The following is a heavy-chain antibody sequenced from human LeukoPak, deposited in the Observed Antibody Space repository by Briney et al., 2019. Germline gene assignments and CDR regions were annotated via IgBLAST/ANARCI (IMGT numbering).Heavy chain of an antibody. V-gene: IGHV3-30*02. CDR1: GFTFSSYG. J-gene: IGHJ3*02. CDR3: AKDGQGDYGSGSENAFDI. D-gene: IGHD3-10*01. CDR2: IRYDGSNK. Sequence: GGSLRLSCAASGFTFSSYGMHWVRQAPGKGLEWVAFIRYDGSNKYYADSVKGRFTISRDNSKNTLYLQMNSLRAEDTAVYYCAKDGQGDYGSGSENAFDIWGQGTMVTVSS.